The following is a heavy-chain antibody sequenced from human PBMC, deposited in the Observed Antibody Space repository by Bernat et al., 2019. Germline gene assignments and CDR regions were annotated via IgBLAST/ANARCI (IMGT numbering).Heavy chain of an antibody. CDR3: ARDPGYSSGWRYYYGMDV. Sequence: QVQLQESGPGLVKPSQTLSLTCTVSGSSISSGGYYWSWIRQHPGKGLEWIGYIYYSGSTYYNPSLKSRVTISVDTSKNQFSLKLSSVTAADTAVYYCARDPGYSSGWRYYYGMDVWGQGTTVTVSS. CDR1: GSSISSGGYY. CDR2: IYYSGST. V-gene: IGHV4-31*03. J-gene: IGHJ6*02. D-gene: IGHD6-19*01.